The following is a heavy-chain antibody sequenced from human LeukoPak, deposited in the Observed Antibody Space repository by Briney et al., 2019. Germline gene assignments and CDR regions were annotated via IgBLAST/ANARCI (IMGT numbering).Heavy chain of an antibody. D-gene: IGHD6-13*01. V-gene: IGHV3-74*01. CDR1: GFTFRKYW. J-gene: IGHJ4*02. CDR2: INPDDEST. CDR3: ARDPHIYIAAAGTGY. Sequence: GGSLRLSCAASGFTFRKYWLHWVRQAPGKGLVWVSRINPDDESTSYADSVKGRFAISRDNAKSTLYLQMNSLRAEDTAVYYCARDPHIYIAAAGTGYWGQGTLVTVSS.